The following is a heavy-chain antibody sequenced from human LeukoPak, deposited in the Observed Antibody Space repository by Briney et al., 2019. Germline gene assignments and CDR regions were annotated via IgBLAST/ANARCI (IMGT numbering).Heavy chain of an antibody. Sequence: SETLSLTCIVTGGSTSRYYWSWIRQPPGKGLEWIGYNYYSGSTNYNPSLKGRVTISVDSSKNQFSLKMSSVTAADTAVYYCARLRDGSYIFHYWGQGTLVTVSS. CDR2: NYYSGST. CDR1: GGSTSRYY. V-gene: IGHV4-59*08. CDR3: ARLRDGSYIFHY. J-gene: IGHJ4*02. D-gene: IGHD1-26*01.